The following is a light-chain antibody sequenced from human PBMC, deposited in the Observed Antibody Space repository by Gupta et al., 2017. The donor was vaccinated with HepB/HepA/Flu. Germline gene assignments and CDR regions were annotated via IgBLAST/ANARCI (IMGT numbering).Light chain of an antibody. CDR2: ENN. CDR3: QTWDSTTVI. J-gene: IGLJ2*01. V-gene: IGLV3-1*01. CDR1: KLGNKY. Sequence: SYDLTQPPSVSVAPGQTASITCSGDKLGNKYAYWFQQRPGQPPVLVIYENNKRPSGIPERFSGSNSGNTASLTISGTQPVDEADYYCQTWDSTTVIFGGGTKVTVL.